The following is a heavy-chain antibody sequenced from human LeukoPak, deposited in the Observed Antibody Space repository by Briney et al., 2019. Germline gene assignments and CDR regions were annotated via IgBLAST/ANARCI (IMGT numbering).Heavy chain of an antibody. Sequence: GGSLRLSCAASGFTFSDYYMTWIRQAPGKGLELVANIKQDGSEKYYVDSVKGRFTISRDNAKNSLFLQMDSLRAEDTAVYYCAKGLWFGEPLGWYWGQGTLVTVSS. V-gene: IGHV3-7*01. CDR3: AKGLWFGEPLGWY. D-gene: IGHD3-10*01. CDR1: GFTFSDYY. J-gene: IGHJ4*02. CDR2: IKQDGSEK.